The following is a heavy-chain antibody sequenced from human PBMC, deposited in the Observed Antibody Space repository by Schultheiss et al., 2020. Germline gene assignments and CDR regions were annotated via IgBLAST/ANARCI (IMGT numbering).Heavy chain of an antibody. Sequence: SQTLSLTCAVYGGSFSGYYWSWIRQPPGKGLEWIGEINHSGSTNYNPSLKSRVTISVDTSKNQFSLKLSSVTAADTAVYYCARGRGVAAAGTDYYGMDVWGQGTTV. D-gene: IGHD6-13*01. CDR3: ARGRGVAAAGTDYYGMDV. CDR1: GGSFSGYY. CDR2: INHSGST. V-gene: IGHV4-34*01. J-gene: IGHJ6*02.